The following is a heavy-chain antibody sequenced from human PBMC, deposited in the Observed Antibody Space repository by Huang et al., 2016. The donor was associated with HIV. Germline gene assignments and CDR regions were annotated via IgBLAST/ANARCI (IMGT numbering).Heavy chain of an antibody. CDR3: AKGRTFSRKACGVDCLAAE. CDR2: MKPGSGNS. Sequence: QVQLVQSGAEVRKPGASVKVSCKTSGYAFKSHNIHWVRQASGQGLEWMGWMKPGSGNSGFVRRVHGRSITAINSSINTSYMELSGLMSEDTGIYVCAKGRTFSRKACGVDCLAAEWGQGTLVTVSP. CDR1: GYAFKSHN. V-gene: IGHV1-8*01. D-gene: IGHD2-21*02. J-gene: IGHJ4*02.